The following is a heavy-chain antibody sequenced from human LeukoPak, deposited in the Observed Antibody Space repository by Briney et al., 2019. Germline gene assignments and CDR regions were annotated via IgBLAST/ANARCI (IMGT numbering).Heavy chain of an antibody. CDR3: AKVALWFGELSSVEGD. CDR1: RFTFSSYA. V-gene: IGHV3-30*02. CDR2: IRYDGSNK. D-gene: IGHD3-10*01. Sequence: PGRSLRLSCAASRFTFSSYAMHWVRQAPGKGLEWVAFIRYDGSNKYYADSVKGRFTISRDNSKNTLYLQMNSLRAEDTAVYYCAKVALWFGELSSVEGDWGQGTLVTVSS. J-gene: IGHJ4*02.